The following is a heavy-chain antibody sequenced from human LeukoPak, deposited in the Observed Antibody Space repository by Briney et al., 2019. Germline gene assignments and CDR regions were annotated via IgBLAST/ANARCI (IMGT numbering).Heavy chain of an antibody. J-gene: IGHJ4*02. CDR2: ISASGGRT. D-gene: IGHD6-19*01. V-gene: IGHV3-23*01. CDR3: AKSIAVANFFDY. CDR1: GFTFSSYA. Sequence: GGSLRLSCAASGFTFSSYATAWVRQAPGKGLEWVSTISASGGRTYHADSVKGRFTISRDNSKNTLYLQMNSLRAEDTAIYYCAKSIAVANFFDYWGQGTLVTVSS.